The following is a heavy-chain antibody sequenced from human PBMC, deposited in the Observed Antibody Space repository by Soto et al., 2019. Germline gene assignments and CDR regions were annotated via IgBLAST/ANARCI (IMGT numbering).Heavy chain of an antibody. V-gene: IGHV3-48*03. D-gene: IGHD3-3*01. CDR1: GFTFRSYE. J-gene: IGHJ4*02. Sequence: GGSLRLSCAASGFTFRSYEMNWVRQAPGKGLEWVSYISSSGSTIYYADSVKGRFTISRDNAKNSLYLQMNSLRAEDTAVYYCARGSRLFGVVGNYFDYWGQGTLVTVSS. CDR2: ISSSGSTI. CDR3: ARGSRLFGVVGNYFDY.